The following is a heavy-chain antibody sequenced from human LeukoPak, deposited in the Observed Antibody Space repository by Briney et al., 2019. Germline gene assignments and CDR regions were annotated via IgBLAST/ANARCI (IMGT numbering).Heavy chain of an antibody. D-gene: IGHD2-15*01. V-gene: IGHV3-48*03. CDR3: ARARYCSGGNCYRSFDY. CDR2: ISSNEITI. Sequence: PGGSLRLSCAASGFTFSTYEMNWLRQAPGKGLEWVSYISSNEITIYYADSVKGRFTISRDNAKNSLYLQMNSLRAEDTAVYYCARARYCSGGNCYRSFDYWGQGTLVTVSS. J-gene: IGHJ4*02. CDR1: GFTFSTYE.